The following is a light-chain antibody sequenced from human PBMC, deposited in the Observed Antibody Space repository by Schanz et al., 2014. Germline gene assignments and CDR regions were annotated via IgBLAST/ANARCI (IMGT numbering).Light chain of an antibody. CDR3: QQYYSIPLT. V-gene: IGKV3-20*01. CDR2: GAS. CDR1: QSVRSTY. J-gene: IGKJ4*01. Sequence: EIVLTQSPGTLSLSPGERATLSCRASQSVRSTYLAWSQQKPGQAPRLLIYGASPRATGIPARFSGSGSGKDFTLTISSLQAEDLAVYYCQQYYSIPLTFGGGTKVEIK.